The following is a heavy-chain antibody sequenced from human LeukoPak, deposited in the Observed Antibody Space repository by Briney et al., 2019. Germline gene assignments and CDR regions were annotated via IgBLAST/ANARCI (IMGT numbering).Heavy chain of an antibody. CDR2: IKPNSGGT. CDR3: VRDPGGCSGGSCYFYPDY. J-gene: IGHJ4*02. D-gene: IGHD2-15*01. V-gene: IGHV1-2*02. CDR1: GYTFSVYY. Sequence: ASVKVSCKPSGYTFSVYYIHWVRQAPGQGLEWMGWIKPNSGGTNYAQKFQGRVTMTSDTSISTAYMDLSSLRSDDTAIYYCVRDPGGCSGGSCYFYPDYWGQRRLLTVSS.